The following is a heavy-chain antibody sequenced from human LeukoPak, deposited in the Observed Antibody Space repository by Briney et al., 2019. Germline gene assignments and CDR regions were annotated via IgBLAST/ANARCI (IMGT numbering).Heavy chain of an antibody. J-gene: IGHJ4*02. CDR2: IKEDGSEK. V-gene: IGHV3-7*01. D-gene: IGHD3-22*01. CDR1: GFTFSTYW. CDR3: ARDSSGYQ. Sequence: GGSLRLSCAASGFTFSTYWMSWVRQAPGKGLEWVANIKEDGSEKYYGDSVKGRFTISRDNTKNSLYLEMNSLRVEDTAVYYCARDSSGYQWGQGTLVTVSS.